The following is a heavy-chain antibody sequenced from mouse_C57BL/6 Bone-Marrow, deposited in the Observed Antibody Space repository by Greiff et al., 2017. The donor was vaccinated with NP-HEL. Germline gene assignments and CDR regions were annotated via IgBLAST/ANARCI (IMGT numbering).Heavy chain of an antibody. V-gene: IGHV1-42*01. CDR1: GYSFTGYY. CDR3: ARPTVVARNYFDY. CDR2: INPSTGGT. Sequence: VQLKQSGPELVKPGASVKISCKASGYSFTGYYMNWVKQSPEKSLEWIGEINPSTGGTTYNQKFKAKATLTVDKSSSTAYMQLKSLTSEDSAVYYCARPTVVARNYFDYWGQGTTLTVSS. D-gene: IGHD1-1*01. J-gene: IGHJ2*01.